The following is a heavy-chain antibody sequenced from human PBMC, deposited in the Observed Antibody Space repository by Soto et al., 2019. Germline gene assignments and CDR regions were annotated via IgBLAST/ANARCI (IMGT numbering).Heavy chain of an antibody. CDR2: ISAYNGNT. V-gene: IGHV1-18*01. D-gene: IGHD1-7*01. Sequence: DSVKVSCKASGYTFTSYGISWVRQAPGQGLEWMGWISAYNGNTNYAQKLQGRVTMTTDTSTSTAYMELRSLRSDDTALYYCARDVRDNWNYVLLDYWGQAHLVTVSS. CDR3: ARDVRDNWNYVLLDY. J-gene: IGHJ4*02. CDR1: GYTFTSYG.